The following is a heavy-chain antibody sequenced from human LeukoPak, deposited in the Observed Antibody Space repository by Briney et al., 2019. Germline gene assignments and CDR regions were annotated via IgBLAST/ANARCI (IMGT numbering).Heavy chain of an antibody. CDR1: RFNFSTYA. CDR3: AKRGEGCSGVSCLYWYFDI. D-gene: IGHD2-15*01. V-gene: IGHV3-23*01. CDR2: IGGSSGAT. Sequence: GGSLRLSCAASRFNFSTYAMNWVRQAPGKGLECVSTIGGSSGATYYADSVKGRFIVSRDNSKNILYLQINSLRADDTAVYYCAKRGEGCSGVSCLYWYFDIWGRGTLVTVSS. J-gene: IGHJ2*01.